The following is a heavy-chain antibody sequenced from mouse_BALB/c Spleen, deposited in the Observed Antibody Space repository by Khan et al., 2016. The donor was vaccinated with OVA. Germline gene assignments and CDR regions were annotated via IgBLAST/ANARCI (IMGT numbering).Heavy chain of an antibody. V-gene: IGHV2-3*01. J-gene: IGHJ4*01. CDR1: GFSLTSYG. CDR2: IWGDGNT. Sequence: QVQLKESGPGLVAPSQSLSITCTVSGFSLTSYGVSWVRQPLGKGMEWLGVIWGDGNTNFNSALRSRLSISKDNSKSQVFLKLNSLQTDDTATYYCTKDRGYYAVDYWGQGTSVTVSS. CDR3: TKDRGYYAVDY.